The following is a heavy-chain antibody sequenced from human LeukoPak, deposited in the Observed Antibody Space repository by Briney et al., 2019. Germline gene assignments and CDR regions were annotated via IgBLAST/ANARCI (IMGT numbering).Heavy chain of an antibody. D-gene: IGHD3-16*01. V-gene: IGHV4-30-2*01. Sequence: SETLSLTCGVSGGSISSGGYSWSWIRQPPGKGLEWIGYIHYSGRTDYNLSLKSRVTISEDRSKNQLSLKLSSVTAADTAVYYCARDFAGGHSYAKGAFDIWAKGQWSPSLQ. CDR3: ARDFAGGHSYAKGAFDI. CDR1: GGSISSGGYS. J-gene: IGHJ3*02. CDR2: IHYSGRT.